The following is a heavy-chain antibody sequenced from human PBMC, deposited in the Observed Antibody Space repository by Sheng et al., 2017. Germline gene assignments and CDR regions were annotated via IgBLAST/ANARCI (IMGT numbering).Heavy chain of an antibody. J-gene: IGHJ4*02. D-gene: IGHD3-9*01. Sequence: QLQLQESGPGLVKPSETLSLTCTVSGGSISSSSYYWGWIRQPPGKGLEWIGSIYYSGSTYYNPSLKSRVTISVDTSKNQFSLKLSSVTAADTAVYYCARGDYDILTGYYNVLGDYWGQGTLVTVSS. CDR2: IYYSGST. CDR1: GGSISSSSYY. CDR3: ARGDYDILTGYYNVLGDY. V-gene: IGHV4-39*07.